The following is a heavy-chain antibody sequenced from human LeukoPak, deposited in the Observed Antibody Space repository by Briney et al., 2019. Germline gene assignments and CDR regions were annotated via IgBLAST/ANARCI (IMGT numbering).Heavy chain of an antibody. J-gene: IGHJ6*03. CDR1: GGSFSGYY. Sequence: SETLSLTCAVYGGSFSGYYWSWIRQPPGKGLEWIGEINHSGSTNYNPSLKSRVTISVDTSKNQFSLKLSSMTAADTAVYYCARGARGSGSYSISYYYYYMDVWGKGTTVTVSS. D-gene: IGHD3-10*01. CDR2: INHSGST. V-gene: IGHV4-34*01. CDR3: ARGARGSGSYSISYYYYYMDV.